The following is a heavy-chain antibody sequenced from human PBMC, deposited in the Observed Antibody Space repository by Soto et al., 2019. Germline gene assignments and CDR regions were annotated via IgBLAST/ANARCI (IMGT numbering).Heavy chain of an antibody. CDR2: IYYSGST. D-gene: IGHD6-13*01. CDR1: GGSISSYY. J-gene: IGHJ4*02. CDR3: ARHIPAAGIDY. Sequence: SETLSLTCTVSGGSISSYYWSWIRQPPGKGLEWIGYIYYSGSTNYNPSLKSRVTISVDTSKNQFSLKLSSVTAADTAVYYCARHIPAAGIDYWGQGTLVTVSS. V-gene: IGHV4-59*08.